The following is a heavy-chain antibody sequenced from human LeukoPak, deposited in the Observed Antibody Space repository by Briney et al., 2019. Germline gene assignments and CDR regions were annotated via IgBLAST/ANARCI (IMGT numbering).Heavy chain of an antibody. CDR2: IYYSGST. CDR3: AREGRIAAADNAFDI. D-gene: IGHD6-13*01. J-gene: IGHJ3*02. V-gene: IGHV4-59*01. CDR1: GGSISSYY. Sequence: PSETLSLTCTVSGGSISSYYWSWIRQPPGKGLEWIGYIYYSGSTNYNPSLKSRVTISVDTSKNQFSLKLSSVTAADTAVYYCAREGRIAAADNAFDIWGQGTMVTVSS.